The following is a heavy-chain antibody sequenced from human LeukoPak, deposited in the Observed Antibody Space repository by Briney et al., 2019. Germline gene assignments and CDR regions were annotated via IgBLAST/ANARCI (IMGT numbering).Heavy chain of an antibody. Sequence: GASVKVSCKASGYTFTSYYMHWVRQAPGQGLEWMGWINPNSGATNYAQKFQGRVTMTRDTSISTASMELSSLKPDDTAVYYCARAHYYGSGSYYIGVPDDWGQGTLVTVSS. CDR1: GYTFTSYY. CDR2: INPNSGAT. V-gene: IGHV1-2*02. J-gene: IGHJ4*02. CDR3: ARAHYYGSGSYYIGVPDD. D-gene: IGHD3-10*01.